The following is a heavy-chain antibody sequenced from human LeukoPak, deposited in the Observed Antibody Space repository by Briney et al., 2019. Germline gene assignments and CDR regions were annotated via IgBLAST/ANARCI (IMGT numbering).Heavy chain of an antibody. CDR3: ATSYYYASGSLWNGMDV. CDR2: IYYSGST. D-gene: IGHD3-10*01. J-gene: IGHJ6*04. V-gene: IGHV4-59*01. Sequence: SETLSLTCTVSGGSISTYYWSWIRQPPGKGLEWIGYIYYSGSTDYNPSLKSRVTISVDTFKNQFSLKLSSVTAADTAVYYCATSYYYASGSLWNGMDVWGKGTTVIVSS. CDR1: GGSISTYY.